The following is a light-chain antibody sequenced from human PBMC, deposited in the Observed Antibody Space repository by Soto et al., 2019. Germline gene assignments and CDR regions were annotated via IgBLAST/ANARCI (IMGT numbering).Light chain of an antibody. V-gene: IGKV1-5*01. CDR3: QQYNSYSQT. CDR2: DAS. J-gene: IGKJ1*01. Sequence: DIQMTQSPSTLSASVGDRVTITCRASQSISSWLAWYQQKPGKAPKLLIYDASSLESGVPSRFSGSGSGTEFTLTISSLQPDDFATYYCQQYNSYSQTFGRGTKVEIK. CDR1: QSISSW.